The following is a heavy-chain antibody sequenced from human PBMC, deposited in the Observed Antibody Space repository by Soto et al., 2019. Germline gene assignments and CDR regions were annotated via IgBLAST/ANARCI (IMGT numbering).Heavy chain of an antibody. CDR3: ARHLAHTLGTKYGMDV. CDR1: GYGFSNYW. D-gene: IGHD1-1*01. J-gene: IGHJ6*02. Sequence: GESLKISCEGSGYGFSNYWIGWVRQKSGKGLEWMGIIFPRDSDTKYNPSLQGQVSISADNSVATAYLQWSSLKPTDTASYYCARHLAHTLGTKYGMDVWGQGTTVTSP. V-gene: IGHV5-51*01. CDR2: IFPRDSDT.